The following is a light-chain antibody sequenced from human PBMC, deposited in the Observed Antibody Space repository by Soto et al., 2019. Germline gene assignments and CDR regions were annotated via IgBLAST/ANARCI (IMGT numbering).Light chain of an antibody. V-gene: IGLV3-21*02. Sequence: SYELTQPPSVSVAPGQTARITCGGNNIGSETVHWYQQKPGQAPVVVVYDDDDRPSGTPERFSGSNSGNTATLTISGVGAGDEADYFCQVWDTSSDHWVFGGGTKLTVL. CDR2: DDD. CDR3: QVWDTSSDHWV. J-gene: IGLJ3*02. CDR1: NIGSET.